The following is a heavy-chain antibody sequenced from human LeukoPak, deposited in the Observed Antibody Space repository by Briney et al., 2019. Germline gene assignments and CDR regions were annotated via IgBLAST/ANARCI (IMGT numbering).Heavy chain of an antibody. Sequence: PGGSLRLSCAASGFTFSSYEMNWVRQAPGKGLEWVSYISSSGSTIYYAGSVKGRFTISRDNAKNSLYLQMNSLRAEDTAVYYCAAFLQYCGGDCYSGDYWGQGTLVTVSS. V-gene: IGHV3-48*03. CDR2: ISSSGSTI. J-gene: IGHJ4*02. CDR3: AAFLQYCGGDCYSGDY. D-gene: IGHD2-21*02. CDR1: GFTFSSYE.